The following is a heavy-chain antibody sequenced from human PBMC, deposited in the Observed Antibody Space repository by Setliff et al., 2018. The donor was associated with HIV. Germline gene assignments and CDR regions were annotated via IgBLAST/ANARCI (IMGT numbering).Heavy chain of an antibody. J-gene: IGHJ3*02. CDR1: GGSISSHY. Sequence: SETLSLTCTVSGGSISSHYWSWIRQPPGKGLEWIGYIYYSGSTKYNPSLKSRVTISVDTSKNQFSLKLTSVTAADTAVYYCARDCSSTSCSDAFDIRGQGTMVTVSS. D-gene: IGHD2-2*01. V-gene: IGHV4-59*11. CDR3: ARDCSSTSCSDAFDI. CDR2: IYYSGST.